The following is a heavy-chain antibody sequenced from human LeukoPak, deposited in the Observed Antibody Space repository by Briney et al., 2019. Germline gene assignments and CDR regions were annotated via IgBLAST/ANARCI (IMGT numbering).Heavy chain of an antibody. Sequence: GESLKISCKASGYSFTSYWIAWVRQMPGKGLEWMGIIYPSDSDTRYSPSFQGQVTISADKSISTAYLQWSSLKASDTAMYYCARRGSGYSGGFDIWGQGTMVTVSP. V-gene: IGHV5-51*01. CDR3: ARRGSGYSGGFDI. CDR2: IYPSDSDT. CDR1: GYSFTSYW. J-gene: IGHJ3*02. D-gene: IGHD3-22*01.